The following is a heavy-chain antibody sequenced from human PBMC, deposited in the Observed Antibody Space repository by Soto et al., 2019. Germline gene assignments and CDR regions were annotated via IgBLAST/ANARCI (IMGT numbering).Heavy chain of an antibody. CDR2: ISGSGGSA. V-gene: IGHV3-23*01. Sequence: EVQLLESGGGLVQPGGSLRLSCAASGFTFNNYAMSWVRQAPGKGLEWVSTISGSGGSAYYADSVRGRFIISRDYSNNTVYLQMDSPRADDTALYYCAKDADDGTAFDIWGQGAMVTVSS. D-gene: IGHD4-17*01. CDR3: AKDADDGTAFDI. J-gene: IGHJ3*02. CDR1: GFTFNNYA.